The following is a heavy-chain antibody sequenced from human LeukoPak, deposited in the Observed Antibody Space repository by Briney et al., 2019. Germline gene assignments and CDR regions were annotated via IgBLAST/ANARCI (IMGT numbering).Heavy chain of an antibody. V-gene: IGHV1-46*01. CDR2: INPSGGST. D-gene: IGHD3-3*01. J-gene: IGHJ6*03. CDR1: GYTFTSYY. Sequence: GASVKVSCKASGYTFTSYYMHWVRQAPGQGLEWMGIINPSGGSTSYAQKFQGRVTMTRDMSTSTVYMELSSLRSEDTAVYYCARSGPITIFGVVITPRDYYYYMDVWGKGTTVTVSS. CDR3: ARSGPITIFGVVITPRDYYYYMDV.